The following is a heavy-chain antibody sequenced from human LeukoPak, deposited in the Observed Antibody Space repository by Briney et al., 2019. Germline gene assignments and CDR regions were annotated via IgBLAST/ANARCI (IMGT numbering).Heavy chain of an antibody. CDR1: GLILSTYW. V-gene: IGHV3-7*01. CDR2: INQDGSEK. CDR3: ARDLFDY. Sequence: SGGSLRLSCAASGLILSTYWMSWVRQAPRKGLEWVANINQDGSEKYYLDSVKGRFTISSDNAKNSLFLQMNSLRAEDTAVYYCARDLFDYWGQGTLVTVSS. J-gene: IGHJ4*02.